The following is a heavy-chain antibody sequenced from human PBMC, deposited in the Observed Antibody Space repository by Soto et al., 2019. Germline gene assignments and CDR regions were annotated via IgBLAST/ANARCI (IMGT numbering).Heavy chain of an antibody. CDR3: ARAYQLLSSWFDP. CDR2: IYYSGST. Sequence: SETLSLTCTVSGGSISSSSYYWSWIRQHPGKGLEWIGYIYYSGSTYYNSSLKSRVTISVDTSKNQFSLKLSSVTAADTAVYYCARAYQLLSSWFDPWGQGTLVTVSS. D-gene: IGHD2-2*01. J-gene: IGHJ5*02. V-gene: IGHV4-31*03. CDR1: GGSISSSSYY.